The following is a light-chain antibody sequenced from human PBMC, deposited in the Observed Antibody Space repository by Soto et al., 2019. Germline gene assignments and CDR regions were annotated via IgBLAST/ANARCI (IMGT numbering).Light chain of an antibody. CDR2: DAS. J-gene: IGKJ1*01. CDR1: QSVSSY. CDR3: QQRSNWPGT. V-gene: IGKV3-11*01. Sequence: EIVLTQSPATLSLSPGERATLSCRASQSVSSYLAWYQQKPGQAPRLLIYDASNRATGIPARFSASGSGTDFTLTISSLEPEAFAVYYCQQRSNWPGTFGQGTQVEIK.